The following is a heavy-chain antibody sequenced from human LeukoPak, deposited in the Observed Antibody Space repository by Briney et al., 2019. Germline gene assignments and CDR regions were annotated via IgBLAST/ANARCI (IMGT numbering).Heavy chain of an antibody. Sequence: SETLSLTCTVSGGSISSYYWSWIRQPPGKGLEWIGYIYYSGSTNYNPSLKSRVTISVDTSKNQFSLKLSSVTAADTAVYYCARKGYTIGSFDYWGQGTLVTVSS. J-gene: IGHJ4*02. CDR3: ARKGYTIGSFDY. V-gene: IGHV4-59*01. D-gene: IGHD5-18*01. CDR1: GGSISSYY. CDR2: IYYSGST.